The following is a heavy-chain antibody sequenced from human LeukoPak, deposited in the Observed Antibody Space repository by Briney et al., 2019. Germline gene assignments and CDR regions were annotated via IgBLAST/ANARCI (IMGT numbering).Heavy chain of an antibody. Sequence: GGSLRLSCAASGFTFSSYAMHWVRQAPGKGLEWVAVISYDGSNKYYADSVKGRFTISRDNSKNTLYLRMNSLRPEDTAVYYCARYCSSTSCYRSHMDVWGKGTTVTVSS. D-gene: IGHD2-2*02. V-gene: IGHV3-30*04. CDR2: ISYDGSNK. CDR1: GFTFSSYA. J-gene: IGHJ6*03. CDR3: ARYCSSTSCYRSHMDV.